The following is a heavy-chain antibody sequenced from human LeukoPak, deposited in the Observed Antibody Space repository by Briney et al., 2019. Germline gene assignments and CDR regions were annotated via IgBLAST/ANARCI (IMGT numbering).Heavy chain of an antibody. CDR3: TTLSAYLEPFDY. Sequence: PGGTLRLSCAASGFTFSNAWMNWVRQAPGKGLEWVGRVKSHSDGGTTDYTAPVKGRFTISRDDSKNTLYLQMNSLKTEDTAVYYCTTLSAYLEPFDYWGQGTLVTVSS. CDR2: VKSHSDGGTT. J-gene: IGHJ4*02. V-gene: IGHV3-15*01. CDR1: GFTFSNAW. D-gene: IGHD3-3*01.